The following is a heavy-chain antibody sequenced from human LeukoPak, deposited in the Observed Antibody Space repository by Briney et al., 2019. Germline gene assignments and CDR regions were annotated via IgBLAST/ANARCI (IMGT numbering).Heavy chain of an antibody. D-gene: IGHD3-16*02. CDR3: ARAAGGYTRYFDH. CDR1: GGSISSSNW. J-gene: IGHJ4*02. CDR2: IYHSGST. V-gene: IGHV4-4*02. Sequence: SGTLSLTCAVSGGSISSSNWWSWVRQPPGKGLEWIGEIYHSGSTNYNPSLKSRVTISVDKSISTAYLQWSSLKASDTAMYYCARAAGGYTRYFDHWGQGTLVTVSS.